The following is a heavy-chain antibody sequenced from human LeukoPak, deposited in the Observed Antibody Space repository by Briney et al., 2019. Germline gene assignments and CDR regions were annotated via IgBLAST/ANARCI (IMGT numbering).Heavy chain of an antibody. Sequence: GGSLRLSCAASGFTFGTYSMNWVRQAPGKGLEWVSFISSGSTYMYYADSVMGRFTISRDNAKNSLYLQMNSLRAEDTAVYYCARVDYYGSGALDYWGQGTLVTVSS. D-gene: IGHD3-10*01. J-gene: IGHJ4*02. CDR2: ISSGSTYM. CDR3: ARVDYYGSGALDY. CDR1: GFTFGTYS. V-gene: IGHV3-21*01.